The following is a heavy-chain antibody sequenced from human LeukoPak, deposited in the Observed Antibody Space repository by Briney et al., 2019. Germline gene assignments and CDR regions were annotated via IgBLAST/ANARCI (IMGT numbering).Heavy chain of an antibody. J-gene: IGHJ4*02. V-gene: IGHV3-23*01. CDR3: AKDGFDYYDSSGYYYFNY. CDR2: IRGGGVAI. Sequence: GGSLRLSCAASGFTFSNHAMSWVRQAPGKGLQWVPAIRGGGVAIYYADSVKGRFTTSRDNSKNTLYLQINSLRAEDTAVYYCAKDGFDYYDSSGYYYFNYWGQGTLVTVSS. CDR1: GFTFSNHA. D-gene: IGHD3-22*01.